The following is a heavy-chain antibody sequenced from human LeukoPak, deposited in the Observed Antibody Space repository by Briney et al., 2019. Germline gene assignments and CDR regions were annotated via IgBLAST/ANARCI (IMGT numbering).Heavy chain of an antibody. CDR1: GYTFTGYY. Sequence: GTSVKVSCKASGYTFTGYYMHWVRQAPGQGLEWMGWINPNSGDTNYAQNFQGRVTMTRDTSITTSYLELRSLRSDDTAVYYCAREAHCSSASCETDFWGQGTLVTVSS. CDR2: INPNSGDT. CDR3: AREAHCSSASCETDF. J-gene: IGHJ4*02. D-gene: IGHD2-2*01. V-gene: IGHV1-2*02.